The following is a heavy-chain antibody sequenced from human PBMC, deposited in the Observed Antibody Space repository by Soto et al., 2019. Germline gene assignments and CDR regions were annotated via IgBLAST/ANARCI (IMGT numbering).Heavy chain of an antibody. Sequence: EVQLVESGGGLVQPGGSLRLSCAASGFTFSSYDMHWVRQATGKGLEWVSAIGTAGDTYYPGSVKGRLTISRENAKNSLYLQMNSLGAGATAVYYCARGGGRVATPWFDPWGQGTLVTVSS. CDR1: GFTFSSYD. J-gene: IGHJ5*02. V-gene: IGHV3-13*04. D-gene: IGHD5-12*01. CDR3: ARGGGRVATPWFDP. CDR2: IGTAGDT.